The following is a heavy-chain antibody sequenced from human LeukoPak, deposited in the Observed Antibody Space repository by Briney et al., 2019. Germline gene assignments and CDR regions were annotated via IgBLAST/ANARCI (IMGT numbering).Heavy chain of an antibody. CDR2: IYYSGST. Sequence: SETLSLTCTVSGGSISSSSYYWGWIRQPPGKGLEWIGSIYYSGSTYYNPSLKSRVTISVDTSKNQFSLKLSSVTAADTAVYYCASRSTVTTFGYYFDYRGQGTLVTVSS. V-gene: IGHV4-39*01. CDR1: GGSISSSSYY. CDR3: ASRSTVTTFGYYFDY. D-gene: IGHD4-17*01. J-gene: IGHJ4*02.